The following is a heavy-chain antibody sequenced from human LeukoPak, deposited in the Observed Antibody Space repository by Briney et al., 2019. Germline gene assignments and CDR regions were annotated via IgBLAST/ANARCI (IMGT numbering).Heavy chain of an antibody. Sequence: SETLSLTCAASGGSFSGYYWSWIRQSPGKGLEWIGEINHSGSTNYNPSLKSRVTISVDTSKNQFSLKLSSVTAADTAVYYCARRRQYDSSLFWNFDLWGRGTLVTVSS. CDR2: INHSGST. CDR1: GGSFSGYY. D-gene: IGHD6-6*01. J-gene: IGHJ2*01. V-gene: IGHV4-34*01. CDR3: ARRRQYDSSLFWNFDL.